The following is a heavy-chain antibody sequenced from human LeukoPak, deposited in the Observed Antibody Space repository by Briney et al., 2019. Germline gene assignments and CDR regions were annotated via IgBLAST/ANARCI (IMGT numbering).Heavy chain of an antibody. CDR1: GGSISSSGYY. J-gene: IGHJ4*02. CDR2: INHSGST. Sequence: SETLSLTCTVSGGSISSSGYYWSWIRQPPGKGLEWIGEINHSGSTNYNPSLKSRVTISVDTSKNQFSLKLSSVTAADTAVYYCARGQRVWGQGTLVTVSS. D-gene: IGHD6-25*01. V-gene: IGHV4-39*07. CDR3: ARGQRV.